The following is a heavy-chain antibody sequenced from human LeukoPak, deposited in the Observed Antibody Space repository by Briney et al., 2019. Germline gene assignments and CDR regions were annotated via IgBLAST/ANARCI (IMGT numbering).Heavy chain of an antibody. J-gene: IGHJ6*03. CDR3: ARTTEGGYSNGYFYYYYMDV. CDR2: INHSGST. V-gene: IGHV4-34*01. Sequence: LSETLSLTCAVYGGSFSGYYWSWIRQPPGKGLEWIGEINHSGSTNYKSSLKSRVTISVDTSKNQFSLKLSSVTAADTAVYYCARTTEGGYSNGYFYYYYMDVWGKGTTVTISS. D-gene: IGHD4-11*01. CDR1: GGSFSGYY.